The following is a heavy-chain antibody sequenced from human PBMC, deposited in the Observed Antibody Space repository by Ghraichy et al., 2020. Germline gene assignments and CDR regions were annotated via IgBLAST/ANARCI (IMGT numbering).Heavy chain of an antibody. J-gene: IGHJ4*02. CDR1: GFTFSSYA. D-gene: IGHD2-2*01. CDR2: ISGSGGST. Sequence: GESLNISCAASGFTFSSYAMSWVRQAPGKGLEWVSAISGSGGSTYYADSVKGRFTISRDNSKNTLYLQMNSLRAEDTAVYYCAKAHSPYIVVVPAAPYYFDYWGQGTLVTVSS. CDR3: AKAHSPYIVVVPAAPYYFDY. V-gene: IGHV3-23*01.